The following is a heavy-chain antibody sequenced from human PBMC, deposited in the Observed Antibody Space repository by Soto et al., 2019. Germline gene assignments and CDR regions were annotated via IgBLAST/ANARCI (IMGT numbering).Heavy chain of an antibody. CDR1: GYSFTSYW. J-gene: IGHJ4*02. D-gene: IGHD5-12*01. Sequence: SLKISCKGSGYSFTSYWIGLVRQMPGKGLEWMGIIYPGDSDTRYSPSFQGQVTISADKSISTAYLQWSSLKASGTAMYYCARGLTHVATTEYYFDYWGQGTLVTVS. CDR2: IYPGDSDT. V-gene: IGHV5-51*01. CDR3: ARGLTHVATTEYYFDY.